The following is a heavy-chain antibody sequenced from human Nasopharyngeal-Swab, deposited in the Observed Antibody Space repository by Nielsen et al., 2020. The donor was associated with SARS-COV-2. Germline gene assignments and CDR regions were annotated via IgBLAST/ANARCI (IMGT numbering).Heavy chain of an antibody. CDR2: RSVSGADI. V-gene: IGHV3-21*05. CDR1: GFIFTTYA. CDR3: ASRNDFGGPYRFFFDY. D-gene: IGHD3-3*01. Sequence: GESLKISCVGSGFIFTTYAINWVRQAPGKGLEWVSHRSVSGADIHYGDSVRGRFTISRDNTKNSVYLQMNSLRAEDTAVYYCASRNDFGGPYRFFFDYWGQGTPVTVSS. J-gene: IGHJ4*02.